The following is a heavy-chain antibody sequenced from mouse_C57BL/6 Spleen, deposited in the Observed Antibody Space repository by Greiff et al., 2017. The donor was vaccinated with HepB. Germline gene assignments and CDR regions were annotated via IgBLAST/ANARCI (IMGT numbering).Heavy chain of an antibody. Sequence: VQLQQSGPELVKPGASVKISCKASGYTFTDYYMNWVKQSHGKSLEWIGDINPNNGGTSYNQKFKGKATLTVDKSSSTAYMELRSLTSEDSAVYYCARNDGYYGFAYWGQGTLVTVSA. J-gene: IGHJ3*01. CDR3: ARNDGYYGFAY. CDR2: INPNNGGT. CDR1: GYTFTDYY. D-gene: IGHD2-3*01. V-gene: IGHV1-26*01.